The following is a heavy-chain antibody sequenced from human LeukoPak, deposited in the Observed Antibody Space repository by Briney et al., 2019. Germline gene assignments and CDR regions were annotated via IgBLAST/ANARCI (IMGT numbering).Heavy chain of an antibody. CDR3: ARRAHSATSSWGYYFDY. Sequence: SSETLSLTCTVSGDYISTYYWSWIRRPPGKGLEWIGYVYYGGSTDYNPSLKSRVTISEDTSKKQFSPKLGSVTTSDTAVYYCARRAHSATSSWGYYFDYWGQGTLVTVSS. D-gene: IGHD2-2*01. J-gene: IGHJ4*02. CDR2: VYYGGST. V-gene: IGHV4-59*01. CDR1: GDYISTYY.